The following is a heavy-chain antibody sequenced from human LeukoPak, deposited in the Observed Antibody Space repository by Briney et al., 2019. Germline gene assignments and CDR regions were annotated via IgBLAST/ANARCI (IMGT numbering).Heavy chain of an antibody. CDR3: AKGYYDSSGYYFDD. D-gene: IGHD3-22*01. Sequence: GRSLRLSCAASGFTFGNYAMTWVRQAPGKGLEWVSTIVGSGATTYYADSVKGRFTISRDNSKNTLYLQMNSLRAEDTAVYYCAKGYYDSSGYYFDDWGQGTLVTVSS. CDR1: GFTFGNYA. V-gene: IGHV3-23*01. J-gene: IGHJ4*02. CDR2: IVGSGATT.